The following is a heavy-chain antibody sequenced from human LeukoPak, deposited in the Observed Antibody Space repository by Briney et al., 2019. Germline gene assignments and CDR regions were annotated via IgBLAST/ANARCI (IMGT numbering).Heavy chain of an antibody. V-gene: IGHV3-30*18. Sequence: GGSLRLSCAAPGFTLSPYAMHWVRQAPGRGLEGVALISNDGRKKYYVDSVKGRLTISRENYKNTLDLQMNSMRAEDTAVYYCAKDGYCSSTSCYPNHFDSWGQGTLVTVSS. CDR1: GFTLSPYA. CDR3: AKDGYCSSTSCYPNHFDS. D-gene: IGHD2-2*03. CDR2: ISNDGRKK. J-gene: IGHJ4*02.